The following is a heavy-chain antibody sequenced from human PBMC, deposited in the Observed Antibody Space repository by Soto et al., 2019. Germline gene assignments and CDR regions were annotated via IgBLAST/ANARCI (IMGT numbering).Heavy chain of an antibody. CDR3: ARDREQWALTKVCQY. J-gene: IGHJ1*01. CDR2: ISPYNGNA. V-gene: IGHV1-18*01. CDR1: GYSFITYG. D-gene: IGHD6-19*01. Sequence: QVQLMQSGTEVVEPGASVKVSCKASGYSFITYGISWVRQAPGQGLEWMGWISPYNGNAQYVQRFQGRVTMTADTSTNTAFLELTTLRSDDTAIYYCARDREQWALTKVCQYWGQGTLVAVSS.